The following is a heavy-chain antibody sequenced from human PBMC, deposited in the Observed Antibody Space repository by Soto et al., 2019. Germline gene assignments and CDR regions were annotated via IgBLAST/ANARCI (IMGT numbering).Heavy chain of an antibody. Sequence: PGGSLRLSCAASGFTFSGYCMHWVRQAPGKGLEWVAVISYDGSNKYYADSVKGRFTISRDNSKNTLYLQMNSLRAEDTAVYYCAKEQYYDFWSGYCIYDYWGQGTLVTVSS. J-gene: IGHJ4*02. CDR1: GFTFSGYC. V-gene: IGHV3-30*18. CDR3: AKEQYYDFWSGYCIYDY. CDR2: ISYDGSNK. D-gene: IGHD3-3*01.